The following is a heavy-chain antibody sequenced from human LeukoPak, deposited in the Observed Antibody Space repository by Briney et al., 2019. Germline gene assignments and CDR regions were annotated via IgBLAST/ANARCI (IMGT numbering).Heavy chain of an antibody. CDR1: GFTFSNFA. J-gene: IGHJ4*02. CDR3: AKGAWLDW. V-gene: IGHV3-23*01. CDR2: ISVRARRT. Sequence: GGSLRLSCAASGFTFSNFAMSWVRQSPGKGLEWVSVISVRARRTYYAGSVKGRFSISRDDSDNTLYLQMNSLRDEDTAIYYCAKGAWLDWWGRGTPVTVSS.